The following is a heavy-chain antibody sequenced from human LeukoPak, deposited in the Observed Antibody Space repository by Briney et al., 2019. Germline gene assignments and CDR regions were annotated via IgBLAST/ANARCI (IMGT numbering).Heavy chain of an antibody. Sequence: GGSLRLSCAAFGFTFDDYAMHWVRQAPGKGLEGVSGLSWNSGSIGYADSVKGRFTISRDNAKNSLYLQMNSLRAEDMALYYCARTGGYDSSGYYFVWGQGTLVTVSS. D-gene: IGHD3-22*01. CDR2: LSWNSGSI. J-gene: IGHJ4*02. V-gene: IGHV3-9*03. CDR1: GFTFDDYA. CDR3: ARTGGYDSSGYYFV.